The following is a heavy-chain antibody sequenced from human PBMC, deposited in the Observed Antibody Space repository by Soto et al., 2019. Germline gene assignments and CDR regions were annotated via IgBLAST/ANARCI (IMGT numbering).Heavy chain of an antibody. Sequence: VASVKVSCKASGGTFSSYAISWVRQAPGQGLEWMGGIIPIFGTANYAQKFQGRVTITADESTSTAYMELSSLRSEDTAVYYCARDFPITMVRGVITYYYGMDVWGQGTTVTVSS. CDR2: IIPIFGTA. V-gene: IGHV1-69*13. D-gene: IGHD3-10*01. J-gene: IGHJ6*02. CDR3: ARDFPITMVRGVITYYYGMDV. CDR1: GGTFSSYA.